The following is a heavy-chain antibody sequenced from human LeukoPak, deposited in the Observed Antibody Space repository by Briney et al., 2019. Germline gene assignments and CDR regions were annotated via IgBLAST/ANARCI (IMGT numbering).Heavy chain of an antibody. CDR1: GYTFTSYY. D-gene: IGHD3-22*01. V-gene: IGHV1-46*01. CDR2: INPSGGST. Sequence: ASVKVSCKASGYTFTSYYMHWVRQAPGQGLEWMGIINPSGGSTSYAQKFQGRVTMTRDMSTSTVYMELSSLRSEDTAVYYCARGAPQSFMYYYDSSGYLLSWGQGTLVTVSS. J-gene: IGHJ5*02. CDR3: ARGAPQSFMYYYDSSGYLLS.